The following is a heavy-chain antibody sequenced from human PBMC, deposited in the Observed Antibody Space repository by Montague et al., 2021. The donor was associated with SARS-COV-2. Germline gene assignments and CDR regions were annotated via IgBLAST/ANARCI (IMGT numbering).Heavy chain of an antibody. CDR3: GRVLENRVRDY. J-gene: IGHJ4*02. CDR1: GYSISSGYY. D-gene: IGHD3-3*01. CDR2: ISYIGKT. Sequence: SETLSLTCSASGYSISSGYYWAWIRQPPGKGLEWVGCISYIGKTYYNPSLKSRLTISLDSSKNQFSLQATSVTAADTAVYYCGRVLENRVRDYWGQGTLVTVSS. V-gene: IGHV4-38-2*02.